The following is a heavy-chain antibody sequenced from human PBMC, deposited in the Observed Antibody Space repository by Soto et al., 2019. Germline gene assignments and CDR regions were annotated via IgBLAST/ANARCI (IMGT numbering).Heavy chain of an antibody. CDR1: GGSISSGDYY. J-gene: IGHJ6*02. Sequence: PSETLSLTCTVSGGSISSGDYYWSWIRQPPGKGLEWIGYIYYSGSTYYNPSLKSRVTISVDTSKNQFSLKLSSVTAAYTAVYYCARDETDGDYYGMDVWGQGTTVTVSS. V-gene: IGHV4-30-4*01. CDR3: ARDETDGDYYGMDV. D-gene: IGHD2-8*01. CDR2: IYYSGST.